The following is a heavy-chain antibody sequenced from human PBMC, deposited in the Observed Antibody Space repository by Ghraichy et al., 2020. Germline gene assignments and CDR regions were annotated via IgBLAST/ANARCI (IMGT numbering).Heavy chain of an antibody. Sequence: SETLSLTCAVSGGSISSGGYSWSWIRQPPGKGLEWIGYIYHSGSTYYNPSLKSRVTISVDRSKNQFSLKLSSVTAADTAVYYCARGRMVRGVIRSGEYYFDYWGQGTLVTVSS. CDR3: ARGRMVRGVIRSGEYYFDY. D-gene: IGHD3-10*01. J-gene: IGHJ4*02. CDR1: GGSISSGGYS. CDR2: IYHSGST. V-gene: IGHV4-30-2*01.